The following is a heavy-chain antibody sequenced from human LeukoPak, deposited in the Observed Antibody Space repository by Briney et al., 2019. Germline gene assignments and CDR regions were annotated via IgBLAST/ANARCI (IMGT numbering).Heavy chain of an antibody. Sequence: SVKVSCKASGYTFTSYAISWVRQAPGQGLEWMGGIIPIFGTANYAQKFQGRVTITADESTSTAYMELSSLRSEDTAVYYCARVVGPYDYVWGSYRYYWFDPWGQGTLVTVSS. CDR1: GYTFTSYA. J-gene: IGHJ5*02. V-gene: IGHV1-69*13. D-gene: IGHD3-16*02. CDR3: ARVVGPYDYVWGSYRYYWFDP. CDR2: IIPIFGTA.